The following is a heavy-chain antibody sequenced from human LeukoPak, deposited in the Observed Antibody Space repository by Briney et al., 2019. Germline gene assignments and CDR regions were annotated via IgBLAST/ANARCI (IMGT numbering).Heavy chain of an antibody. CDR2: IYYSGST. V-gene: IGHV4-39*07. D-gene: IGHD3-16*01. Sequence: SETLSLTCTVSGGSISSSSYYWGWIRQPPGKGLEWIGSIYYSGSTYYNPSLKSRVTISVDTSKNQFSLKLSSVTAADTAVYYCAKDHITGGLYLENWGLGTLVTVSS. J-gene: IGHJ4*02. CDR1: GGSISSSSYY. CDR3: AKDHITGGLYLEN.